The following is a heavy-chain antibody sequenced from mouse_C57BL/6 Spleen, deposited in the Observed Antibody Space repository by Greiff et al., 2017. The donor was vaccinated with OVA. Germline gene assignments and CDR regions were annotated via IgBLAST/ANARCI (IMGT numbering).Heavy chain of an antibody. Sequence: EVQLQQSGPELVKPGASVKISCKASGYTFTDYYMNWVKQSHGKSLEWIGDINPNNGGTSYNQKFKGKATLTVDKSSSTAYMELRSLTSEDSAVYYCARLYYGLFAYWGQGTLVTVSA. V-gene: IGHV1-26*01. CDR2: INPNNGGT. CDR1: GYTFTDYY. J-gene: IGHJ3*01. D-gene: IGHD2-1*01. CDR3: ARLYYGLFAY.